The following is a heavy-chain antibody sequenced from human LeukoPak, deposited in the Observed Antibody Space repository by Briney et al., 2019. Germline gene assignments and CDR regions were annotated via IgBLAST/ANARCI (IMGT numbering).Heavy chain of an antibody. CDR3: ARESGNYYDSSGYSPFDY. D-gene: IGHD3-22*01. V-gene: IGHV5-51*01. J-gene: IGHJ4*02. CDR1: GYSFTSYW. CDR2: IYPGDSDT. Sequence: GESLKISCKGSGYSFTSYWIGWVRQMPGKGLEWMGIIYPGDSDTRYSPSFQGQVTISADKSISTAYLQWSSLKASDTAMYYCARESGNYYDSSGYSPFDYWGQRTLVTVSS.